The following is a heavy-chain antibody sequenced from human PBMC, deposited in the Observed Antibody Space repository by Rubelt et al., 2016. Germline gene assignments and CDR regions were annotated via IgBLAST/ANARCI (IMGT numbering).Heavy chain of an antibody. CDR3: ATGYSSGWYVAY. J-gene: IGHJ4*02. D-gene: IGHD6-19*01. CDR1: GYSFTTYS. Sequence: QVQLVQSGAEVKKPGASVKVSCKAAGYSFTTYSIHWVRQAPGQRLEWMGWINAGNGNTKYSQKFQGGVTITRETSASTAYMGLSSLRSEDTAIYYCATGYSSGWYVAYWGQGTLVTVSS. CDR2: INAGNGNT. V-gene: IGHV1-3*01.